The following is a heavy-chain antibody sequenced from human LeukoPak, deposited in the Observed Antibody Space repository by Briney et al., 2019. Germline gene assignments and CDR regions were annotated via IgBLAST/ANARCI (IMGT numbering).Heavy chain of an antibody. V-gene: IGHV3-23*01. D-gene: IGHD3-10*01. CDR2: ISGSGGST. CDR3: AKDMVRGVNYYYGMDV. CDR1: GFTFSSYA. Sequence: GGSLRLSCAASGFTFSSYAMSWVRQAPGKGLEWVSAISGSGGSTYYADSVKGRFTISRDNSKNTLYLQMNSLRAEDTAVYYCAKDMVRGVNYYYGMDVWGQGTTVTVSS. J-gene: IGHJ6*02.